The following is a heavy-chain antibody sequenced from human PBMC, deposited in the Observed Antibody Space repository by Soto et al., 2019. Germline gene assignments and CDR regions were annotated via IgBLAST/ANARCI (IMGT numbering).Heavy chain of an antibody. J-gene: IGHJ4*02. CDR3: ARSFTIFGQWFNCFDY. V-gene: IGHV3-7*03. CDR1: GFTFSSYW. CDR2: IKQDGSEK. D-gene: IGHD3-3*01. Sequence: GGSLRLSCAASGFTFSSYWMSWVRQVPGKGLEWVANIKQDGSEKYYVDSVKGRFTISRDNAKNSLYLQMNSLRAEDTAVYYCARSFTIFGQWFNCFDYWGQGTLVTVSS.